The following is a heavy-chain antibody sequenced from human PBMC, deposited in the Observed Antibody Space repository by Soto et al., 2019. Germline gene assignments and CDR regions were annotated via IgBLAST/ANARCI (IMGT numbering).Heavy chain of an antibody. CDR1: GGSISSSSYY. D-gene: IGHD2-2*01. V-gene: IGHV4-39*01. CDR3: ARPAGKEIDY. J-gene: IGHJ4*02. CDR2: IYYSGST. Sequence: SETLSLTCTVSGGSISSSSYYWGWIRQPPGKGLEWIGSIYYSGSTYYNPSLKSRVTISVDTSKNQFSLKLSSVTAADTAVYYCARPAGKEIDYWGQGTLVTVSS.